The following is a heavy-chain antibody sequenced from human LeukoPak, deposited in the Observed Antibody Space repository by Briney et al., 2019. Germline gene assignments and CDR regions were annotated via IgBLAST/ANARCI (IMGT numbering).Heavy chain of an antibody. D-gene: IGHD1-26*01. Sequence: SETLSLTCTVSGGSISSYYWSWIRQPPGKGLEWIGSIYYSGSTYYNPSLKSRVTISVDTSKNQFSLKLSSVTAADTAVYYCARVGYSGNYLRDWGQGTLVTVSS. V-gene: IGHV4-59*12. CDR1: GGSISSYY. J-gene: IGHJ4*02. CDR2: IYYSGST. CDR3: ARVGYSGNYLRD.